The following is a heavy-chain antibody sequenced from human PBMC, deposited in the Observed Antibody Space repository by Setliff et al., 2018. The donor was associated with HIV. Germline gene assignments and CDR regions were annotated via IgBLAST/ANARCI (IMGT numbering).Heavy chain of an antibody. D-gene: IGHD5-12*01. J-gene: IGHJ4*02. CDR3: AKDPRAAVATICDY. Sequence: GGSLRLSCVASGFTFSSYDMNWVRQAPGKGLEWVSVISGSGVITDYADSVKGRFTISRDNSKNMLYLQMNSLRAEDTAVYYCAKDPRAAVATICDYWGQGTLVTAPQ. V-gene: IGHV3-23*01. CDR1: GFTFSSYD. CDR2: ISGSGVIT.